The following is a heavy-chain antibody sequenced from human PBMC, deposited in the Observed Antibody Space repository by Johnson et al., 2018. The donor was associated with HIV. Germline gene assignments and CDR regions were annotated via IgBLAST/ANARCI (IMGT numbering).Heavy chain of an antibody. V-gene: IGHV3-33*01. Sequence: RLVESGGGVVQPGRSLRLSCAASGFTFSSYGMHCVRQAPGKGLEWVAVIWYDGSNKYYADSVKGRFTISRDNSKNTLYLQMNSLRAEDTAVYYCARDRIAARLWAFYIWGQGTMVTVSS. CDR1: GFTFSSYG. CDR2: IWYDGSNK. J-gene: IGHJ3*02. CDR3: ARDRIAARLWAFYI. D-gene: IGHD6-6*01.